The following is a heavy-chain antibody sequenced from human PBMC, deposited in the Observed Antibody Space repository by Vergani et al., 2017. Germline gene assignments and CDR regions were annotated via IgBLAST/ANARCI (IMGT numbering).Heavy chain of an antibody. CDR3: ARGYCSSTSCYTGVAFDI. Sequence: QVQLVQSGAEVKKPGSSVKVSCKASGGPFKNSAFSWVRQVPGQGLEWMGRIITFFGTTDYAQKFQGRFTIIADEFTKTVDMQLSNLRSEDTAVYYCARGYCSSTSCYTGVAFDIWGQGTMVTVSS. CDR2: IITFFGTT. D-gene: IGHD2-2*02. CDR1: GGPFKNSA. J-gene: IGHJ3*02. V-gene: IGHV1-69*13.